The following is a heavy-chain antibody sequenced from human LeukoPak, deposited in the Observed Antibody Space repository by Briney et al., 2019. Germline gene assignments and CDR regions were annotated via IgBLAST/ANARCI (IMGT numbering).Heavy chain of an antibody. V-gene: IGHV4-34*01. CDR3: AITIAVADDAFDI. CDR2: INHSGST. D-gene: IGHD6-19*01. Sequence: KPSETLSLTCAVYGGSFSGYYWSWIRQSPEKGLEWIGEINHSGSTNYNPSLKSRVTISVDTSKNQFPLKLSSVTAADTAVYYCAITIAVADDAFDIWGQGTMVTVSS. J-gene: IGHJ3*02. CDR1: GGSFSGYY.